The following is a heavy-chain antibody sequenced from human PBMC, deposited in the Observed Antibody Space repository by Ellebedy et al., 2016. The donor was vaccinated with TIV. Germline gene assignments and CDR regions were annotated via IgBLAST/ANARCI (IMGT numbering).Heavy chain of an antibody. V-gene: IGHV3-30*07. J-gene: IGHJ4*02. CDR1: GFTFRSHA. D-gene: IGHD3-10*02. CDR3: VRGYIGWELLGSGDFDY. Sequence: PGGSLRLSCAASGFTFRSHAMHWVRQAPGKGLEWVAVVSYDGSNKYYGDSVRGRFAISKDNSKNTLYLQMNSLRPEDTAIYYCVRGYIGWELLGSGDFDYWGQGTLVTVSS. CDR2: VSYDGSNK.